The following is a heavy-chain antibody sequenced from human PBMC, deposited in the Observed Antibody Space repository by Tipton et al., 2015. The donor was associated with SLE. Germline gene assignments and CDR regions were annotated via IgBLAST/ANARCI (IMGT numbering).Heavy chain of an antibody. CDR2: INHSGST. D-gene: IGHD6-13*01. CDR1: GGSFSGYY. J-gene: IGHJ4*02. V-gene: IGHV4-34*01. Sequence: TLSLTCAVYGGSFSGYYWSWIRQPPGKGLEWIGEINHSGSTNYNPSLKSRVTISVDTSKNQFSLKLSSVTAADTAVYYCARVKSGIAPWGQGTLVTVSS. CDR3: ARVKSGIAP.